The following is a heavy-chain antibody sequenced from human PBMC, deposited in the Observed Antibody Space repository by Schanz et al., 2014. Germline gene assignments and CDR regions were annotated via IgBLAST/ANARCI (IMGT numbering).Heavy chain of an antibody. J-gene: IGHJ6*03. CDR1: GYTFTSYD. CDR2: MNPNSGNT. CDR3: ARAPVSVGTRHYYMDV. V-gene: IGHV1-8*02. D-gene: IGHD1-1*01. Sequence: QVQLVQSGAEVKKPGASVRLSCEASGYTFTSYDINWVRQAPGQGLEWMGWMNPNSGNTGYAQKFQGRVTMTRHTDISTAYMELSSLRSEDTAVYYCARAPVSVGTRHYYMDVWGKGTTVTGSS.